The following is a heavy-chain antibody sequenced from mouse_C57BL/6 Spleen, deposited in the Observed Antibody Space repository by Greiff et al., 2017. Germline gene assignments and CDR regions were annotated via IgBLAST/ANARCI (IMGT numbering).Heavy chain of an antibody. CDR1: GYTFTDYE. V-gene: IGHV1-15*01. CDR3: TRWDGNWFAY. CDR2: IDPETGGT. Sequence: VQLQQSGAELVRPGASVTLSCKASGYTFTDYEMHWVKQTPVHGLEWIGAIDPETGGTAYNQKFQGKAILTADKSSSTAYMERRSLTSKDSAVYYCTRWDGNWFAYWGQGTLVTVSA. D-gene: IGHD2-1*01. J-gene: IGHJ3*01.